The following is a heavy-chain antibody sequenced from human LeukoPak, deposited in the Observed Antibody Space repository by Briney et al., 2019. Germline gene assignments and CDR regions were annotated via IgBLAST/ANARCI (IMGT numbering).Heavy chain of an antibody. J-gene: IGHJ4*02. D-gene: IGHD1-26*01. CDR2: IYHSGST. V-gene: IGHV4-30-2*01. CDR1: GGSISSGGYY. CDR3: ARDYGSPGYFDY. Sequence: SQTLSLTCTVSGGSISSGGYYWSRIRQPPGKGLEWIGYIYHSGSTYYNPSLKSRVTISVDRSKNQFSLKLSSVTAADTAVYYCARDYGSPGYFDYWGQGTLVTVSS.